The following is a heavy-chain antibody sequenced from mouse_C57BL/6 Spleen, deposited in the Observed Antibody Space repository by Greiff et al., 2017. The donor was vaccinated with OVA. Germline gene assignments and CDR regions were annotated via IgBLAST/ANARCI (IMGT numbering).Heavy chain of an antibody. J-gene: IGHJ1*03. CDR2: ISDGGSYT. D-gene: IGHD2-3*01. CDR1: GFTFSSYA. CDR3: ERDDYDGYPWYYGG. V-gene: IGHV5-4*01. Sequence: EVHLVESGGGLVKPGGSLKLSCAASGFTFSSYAMSWVRQTPEKRLEWVATISDGGSYTYYPDNVKGRFTISRDNAKNNLYLQMSHLKSEDTAMYYFERDDYDGYPWYYGGWGTGTTVTVSS.